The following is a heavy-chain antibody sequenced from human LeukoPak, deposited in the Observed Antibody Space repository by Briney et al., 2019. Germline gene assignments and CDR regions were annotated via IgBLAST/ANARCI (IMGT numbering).Heavy chain of an antibody. Sequence: GGSLRLSCAVSGFTFSDHYMDWVRQAPGKGLEWVGRARNKANSYTTEYAASVKGRFTISRDGAKNSLYLQMNSLRAEDTAVYYCARSSGYSYGDFDYWGQGTLVTVSS. CDR3: ARSSGYSYGDFDY. CDR2: ARNKANSYTT. D-gene: IGHD5-18*01. CDR1: GFTFSDHY. V-gene: IGHV3-72*01. J-gene: IGHJ4*02.